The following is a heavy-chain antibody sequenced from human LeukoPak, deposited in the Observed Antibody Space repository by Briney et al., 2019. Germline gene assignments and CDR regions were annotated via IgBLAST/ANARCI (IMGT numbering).Heavy chain of an antibody. CDR3: ARLPIFGVVRGDY. V-gene: IGHV4-39*01. CDR2: IYYSGST. D-gene: IGHD3-3*01. CDR1: GGSISSSSYY. Sequence: KASETLSLTCTVSGGSISSSSYYWGWIRQPPGKGLEWIGSIYYSGSTYYNPSLKSRVTISVDTSKNQFSLKLSSVTAADTAVYYCARLPIFGVVRGDYWGQGTLVTVSS. J-gene: IGHJ4*02.